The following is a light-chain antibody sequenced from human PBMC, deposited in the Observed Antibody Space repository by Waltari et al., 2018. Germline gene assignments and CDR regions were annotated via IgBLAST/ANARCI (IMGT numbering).Light chain of an antibody. J-gene: IGKJ2*01. V-gene: IGKV1-5*03. CDR2: EAS. CDR3: HQYNSDPYT. CDR1: QSIRSY. Sequence: IQMTQSPSTLSVSVGDRVILSCRASQSIRSYLAWYQQKPGEAPKLLFSEASTLESGGRSRFSGSGSGTESTLSISSLQPDDFGTYYCHQYNSDPYTFGLGTKREIK.